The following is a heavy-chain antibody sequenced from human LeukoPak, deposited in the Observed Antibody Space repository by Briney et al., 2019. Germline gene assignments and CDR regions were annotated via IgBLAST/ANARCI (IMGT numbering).Heavy chain of an antibody. CDR3: ASGCSSTSCDLTAFDY. J-gene: IGHJ4*02. D-gene: IGHD2-2*01. V-gene: IGHV1-18*01. CDR1: GYTFTSYG. CDR2: ISAYNGNT. Sequence: ASVKVSCKASGYTFTSYGISWVRQAPGQGLEWMGWISAYNGNTNHAQKLQGRVTMTTGTSTSTAYMELRSLRSDDTAVYYCASGCSSTSCDLTAFDYWGQGTLVTVSS.